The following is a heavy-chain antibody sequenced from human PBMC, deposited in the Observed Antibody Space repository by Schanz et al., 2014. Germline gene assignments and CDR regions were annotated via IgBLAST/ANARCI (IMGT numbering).Heavy chain of an antibody. Sequence: QVQLVQSGTEVKKPGASMKISCKAFGYYFGGFGISWVRQAPGQGFEWMGWIGAFQGNTKYAQKFTDRVTLTSDTSASTAYMELRSLRPDDTAVYYCLRANPTQHVVLPDALRYWGQGTLVSVSS. CDR3: LRANPTQHVVLPDALRY. D-gene: IGHD2-2*01. V-gene: IGHV1-18*01. CDR2: IGAFQGNT. J-gene: IGHJ4*02. CDR1: GYYFGGFG.